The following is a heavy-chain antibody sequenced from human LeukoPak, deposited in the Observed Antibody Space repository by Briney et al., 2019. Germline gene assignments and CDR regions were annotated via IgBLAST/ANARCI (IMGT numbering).Heavy chain of an antibody. Sequence: ASVKVSCKASGGTFSSYAISWVRQAPGQGLEWMGWISAYNGNINYAQKLQGRVTMTTDTSTSTAYMELRSLRSNDTAVYYCARDEGFWSGYSPYYFDYWGQGTLVTVSS. CDR2: ISAYNGNI. J-gene: IGHJ4*02. V-gene: IGHV1-18*01. D-gene: IGHD3-3*01. CDR1: GGTFSSYA. CDR3: ARDEGFWSGYSPYYFDY.